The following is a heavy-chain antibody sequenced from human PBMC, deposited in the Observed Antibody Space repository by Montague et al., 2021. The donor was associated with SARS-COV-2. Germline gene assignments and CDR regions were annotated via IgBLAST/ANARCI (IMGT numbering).Heavy chain of an antibody. V-gene: IGHV2-5*01. CDR3: AHLIRYYDIFTGIPFDY. J-gene: IGHJ4*02. Sequence: PALVKPTQTLTLTCTFSGFSLSTSGVGVGWIRQPPGKALEWLALIYSNDDKRYSPSPQSRLTITKDTSKNQVVLSLTNVDPVDTATYYCAHLIRYYDIFTGIPFDYWGQGTQVTVSS. D-gene: IGHD3-9*01. CDR2: IYSNDDK. CDR1: GFSLSTSGVG.